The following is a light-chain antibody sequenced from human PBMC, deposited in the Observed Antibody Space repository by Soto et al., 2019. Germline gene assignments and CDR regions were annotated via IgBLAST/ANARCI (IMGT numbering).Light chain of an antibody. CDR1: SGYSNYE. Sequence: QLVLTQPPSASASLGASVTLTCTLSSGYSNYEVAWYQHRPGKGPRFVMRVGTGGIVGSKGDGIPDRFSVLGSGLNRYLTIKNIQEEDESDYHCGADHGSGSNFAWVFGGGTKLTVL. CDR3: GADHGSGSNFAWV. CDR2: VGTGGIVG. V-gene: IGLV9-49*01. J-gene: IGLJ2*01.